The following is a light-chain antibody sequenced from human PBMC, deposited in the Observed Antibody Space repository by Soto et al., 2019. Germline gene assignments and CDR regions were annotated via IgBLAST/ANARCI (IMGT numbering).Light chain of an antibody. CDR2: EVS. V-gene: IGLV2-18*02. CDR1: STDFVSYNR. Sequence: QSVLTQPPSVSGSPGQSVTISCTGTSTDFVSYNRVSWYQQPPGTAPKLIIYEVSNRPSGVSNRFSGSKSGNTASLTISGLQAEDEADYYCNSYTGSSSSYVFGTGTKVTVL. J-gene: IGLJ1*01. CDR3: NSYTGSSSSYV.